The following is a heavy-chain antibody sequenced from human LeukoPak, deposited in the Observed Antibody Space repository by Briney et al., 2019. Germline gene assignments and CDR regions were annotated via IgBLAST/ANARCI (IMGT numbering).Heavy chain of an antibody. D-gene: IGHD2-15*01. CDR3: ARDRRSVRYSGAFDI. J-gene: IGHJ3*02. Sequence: ASVKVSCKASGYTFTSHYMHWVRQAPGQGLEWMGIINPSGGSTSYAQKFQGRVTITRDTSTSTVYMELSSLRSEDTAVYYCARDRRSVRYSGAFDIWGQGTMVTVSS. CDR1: GYTFTSHY. CDR2: INPSGGST. V-gene: IGHV1-46*03.